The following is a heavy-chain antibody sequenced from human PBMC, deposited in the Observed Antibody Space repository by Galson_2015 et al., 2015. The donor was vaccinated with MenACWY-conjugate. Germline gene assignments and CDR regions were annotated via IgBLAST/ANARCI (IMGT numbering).Heavy chain of an antibody. CDR2: IYPVIGLA. J-gene: IGHJ5*02. CDR3: AREGTYTSGFPNALDL. Sequence: SVKVSCKASGYTFTGYFMHWVRQAPGQGLEWMGRIYPVIGLANSAQKFKGRVSITADNTATTGFMELSSLRPDDTAIYYRAREGTYTSGFPNALDLWGQGTLVTVSS. D-gene: IGHD3-22*01. V-gene: IGHV1-69*04. CDR1: GYTFTGYF.